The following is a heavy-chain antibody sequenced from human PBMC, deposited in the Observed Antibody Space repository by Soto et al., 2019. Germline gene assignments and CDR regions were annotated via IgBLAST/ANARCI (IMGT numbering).Heavy chain of an antibody. Sequence: PSETLSLTCTVSGGSINNFYWNWIRRPPGKGLEWIGYISYIGTTNYNPSLQSRVTISLDTSKNHFSLRLRSVTAADTAVYYCARDLGEKVGGYYYYYGMDVWGQGTTVTVS. CDR3: ARDLGEKVGGYYYYYGMDV. D-gene: IGHD3-16*01. CDR1: GGSINNFY. V-gene: IGHV4-59*01. CDR2: ISYIGTT. J-gene: IGHJ6*02.